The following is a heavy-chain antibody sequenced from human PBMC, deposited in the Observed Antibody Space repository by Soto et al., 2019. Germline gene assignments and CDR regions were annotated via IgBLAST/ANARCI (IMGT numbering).Heavy chain of an antibody. Sequence: QVQLPQWGAGLLRPSETLSLTCAVYGGSFSGYYWSWIRQPPGKGLQWIGKINHIGTTNYNPSLKSRVTISVDTSKNQFSLKLSSVTAADTAVYYCARFDSSGWYFDYCGQGNLVIVSS. V-gene: IGHV4-34*01. CDR1: GGSFSGYY. CDR2: INHIGTT. CDR3: ARFDSSGWYFDY. D-gene: IGHD6-19*01. J-gene: IGHJ4*02.